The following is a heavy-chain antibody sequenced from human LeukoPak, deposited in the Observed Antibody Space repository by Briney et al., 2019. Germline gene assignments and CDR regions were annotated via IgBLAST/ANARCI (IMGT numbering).Heavy chain of an antibody. CDR3: ARDRTGYYYDSSGYYFAALDI. V-gene: IGHV1-46*03. Sequence: ASVKVSCKASGYTFTNYYMHWVRQAPGQGLEWMGIINPSGGSTSYAQKFQGRVTMTRDTSTTTVYMELSSLRSEDTAVYSCARDRTGYYYDSSGYYFAALDIWGQGTMVTVSS. J-gene: IGHJ3*02. CDR1: GYTFTNYY. CDR2: INPSGGST. D-gene: IGHD3-22*01.